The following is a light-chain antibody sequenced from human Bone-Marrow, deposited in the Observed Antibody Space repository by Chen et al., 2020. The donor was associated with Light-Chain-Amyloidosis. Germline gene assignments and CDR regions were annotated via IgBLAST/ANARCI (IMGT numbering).Light chain of an antibody. Sequence: EIVLTHSLGTLSLSPGERANLPCRASQSISINYLTGYQQKFGQAPRLLIYGSSSRATGIPDRFTGSGYGTDFTLTINRLEPEDFAMYYCQQYGTSPLTFGGGTKVEIK. V-gene: IGKV3-20*01. CDR2: GSS. J-gene: IGKJ4*01. CDR1: QSISINY. CDR3: QQYGTSPLT.